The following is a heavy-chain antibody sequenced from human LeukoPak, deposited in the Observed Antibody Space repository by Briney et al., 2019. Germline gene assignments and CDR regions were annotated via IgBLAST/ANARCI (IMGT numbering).Heavy chain of an antibody. CDR3: ASSGNYYPYLLDY. CDR1: EFIVSSNY. CDR2: IYGGGST. Sequence: PGGSLRLSCAASEFIVSSNYMSWVRQAPGKGLEWVSVIYGGGSTYYADSVKGRFTISRDNSKNTLYLQMNSLRAEDTAVYYCASSGNYYPYLLDYWGQGTLVTVSS. J-gene: IGHJ4*02. D-gene: IGHD1-26*01. V-gene: IGHV3-53*01.